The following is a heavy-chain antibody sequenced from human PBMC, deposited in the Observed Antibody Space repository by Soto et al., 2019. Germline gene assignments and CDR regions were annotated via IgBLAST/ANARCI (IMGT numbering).Heavy chain of an antibody. V-gene: IGHV4-59*01. D-gene: IGHD6-13*01. CDR2: IYHRGST. Sequence: SETLSLTCTVSGGSISGYYWSWIRQPPGKGLEWIGHIYHRGSTNYNPSLKSRVTISVDTSKNQFSLKLNSVTAADTAVYYCARAFGQQLVAGFNYWGQGALVTVSS. J-gene: IGHJ4*02. CDR3: ARAFGQQLVAGFNY. CDR1: GGSISGYY.